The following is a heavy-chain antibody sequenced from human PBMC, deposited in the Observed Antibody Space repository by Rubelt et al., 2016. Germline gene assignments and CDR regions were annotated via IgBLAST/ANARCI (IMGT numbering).Heavy chain of an antibody. D-gene: IGHD2/OR15-2a*01. CDR3: ARHPGGTSYGTIDY. Sequence: EVQLAESGGDLVQPGGSLRLSCAASGSTFSNYAMTWVRQAPGKGLVWVSSVRSSGVSTDYADSGKGRVTISRDNSENPLYLQMSSLRAEDTALYYCARHPGGTSYGTIDYWGQGTLVTVSS. CDR1: GSTFSNYA. CDR2: VRSSGVST. V-gene: IGHV3-23*04. J-gene: IGHJ4*02.